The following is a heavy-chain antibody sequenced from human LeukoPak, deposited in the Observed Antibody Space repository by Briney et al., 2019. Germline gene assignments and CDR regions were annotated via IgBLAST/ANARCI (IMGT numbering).Heavy chain of an antibody. CDR1: GGTFSSYA. J-gene: IGHJ4*02. CDR3: ARDGSVSSGYPNY. CDR2: ISAYNGST. D-gene: IGHD3-22*01. V-gene: IGHV1-18*01. Sequence: GSSVKVSCKASGGTFSSYAISWVRQDPGQGLEWMGWISAYNGSTNYAQKLQGRVTMTTDTSTSTAYMELRSLRSDDTAVYYCARDGSVSSGYPNYWGQGTLVTVSS.